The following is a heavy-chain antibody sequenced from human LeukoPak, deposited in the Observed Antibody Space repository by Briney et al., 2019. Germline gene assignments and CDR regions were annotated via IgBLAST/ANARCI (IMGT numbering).Heavy chain of an antibody. V-gene: IGHV3-23*01. CDR3: ARRFVSGSNWCDP. CDR2: ISGSGGST. CDR1: GXXXSSYA. Sequence: GGSXXLXXAAXGXXXSSYAMSWVRQAPGKGLEWVSAISGSGGSTYYADSVKGRFTISRDNSKNTLYLQMNSLRAEDTAVDYCARRFVSGSNWCDPWGQGTLVTVSS. J-gene: IGHJ5*02. D-gene: IGHD3-10*01.